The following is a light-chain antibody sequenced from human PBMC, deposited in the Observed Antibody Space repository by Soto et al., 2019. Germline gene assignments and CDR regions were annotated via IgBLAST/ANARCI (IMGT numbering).Light chain of an antibody. CDR3: QQANGDPWT. CDR1: HDVRSW. CDR2: GAS. Sequence: DLQMTQSPSSVSASVGDRVTISCRASHDVRSWLAWYQQKPGKAPNLLIYGASTLQSGVLSRFSGSGSGTDFTLTISSLQPEDFATYYCQQANGDPWTFGQGTKVEIK. V-gene: IGKV1-12*02. J-gene: IGKJ1*01.